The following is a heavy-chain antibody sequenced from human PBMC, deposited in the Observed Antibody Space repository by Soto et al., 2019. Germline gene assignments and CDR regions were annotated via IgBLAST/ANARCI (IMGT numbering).Heavy chain of an antibody. D-gene: IGHD3-3*01. Sequence: QVQLVQSGAEVKKPGASVKVSCKASGYTFTSYGISWVRQAPGQGLEWMGWISAYNGNTNYAQKLPGRVTMTTVTSTSTAYMELMSLRSDDTAVYYCATESGYYINYYYYMDVWGKGTTVTVSS. V-gene: IGHV1-18*01. CDR3: ATESGYYINYYYYMDV. CDR2: ISAYNGNT. J-gene: IGHJ6*03. CDR1: GYTFTSYG.